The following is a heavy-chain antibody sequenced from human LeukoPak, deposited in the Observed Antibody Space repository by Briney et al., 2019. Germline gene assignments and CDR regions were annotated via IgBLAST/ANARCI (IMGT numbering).Heavy chain of an antibody. CDR1: GFSISSGYY. V-gene: IGHV4-38-2*02. Sequence: SETLSLTCTVSGFSISSGYYCGWVRQPPGKGLEWIGSIFHSGNTFYNPSLKSRVTISVDTSKNQFSLKLSSVTAADTAVYYCASPPEIVGATWWAFDIWGQGTMVTVSA. D-gene: IGHD1-26*01. CDR2: IFHSGNT. CDR3: ASPPEIVGATWWAFDI. J-gene: IGHJ3*02.